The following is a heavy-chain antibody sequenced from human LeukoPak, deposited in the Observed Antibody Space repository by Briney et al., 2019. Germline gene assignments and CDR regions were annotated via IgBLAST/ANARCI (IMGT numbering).Heavy chain of an antibody. V-gene: IGHV1-18*01. D-gene: IGHD3-22*01. CDR1: GYTFNKYG. Sequence: ASVKVSCKASGYTFNKYGISWVRQAPGQGLEWMGWISAYNGNTNYAQNLQGRVTMTTDTSTSTAYMELRSLRSDETAVYYCARRGRYYDTNWFDPWGQGTLVTVSS. J-gene: IGHJ5*02. CDR3: ARRGRYYDTNWFDP. CDR2: ISAYNGNT.